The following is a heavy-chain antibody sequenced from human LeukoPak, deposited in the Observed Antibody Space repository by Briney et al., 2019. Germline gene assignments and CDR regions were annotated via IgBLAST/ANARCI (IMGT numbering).Heavy chain of an antibody. J-gene: IGHJ6*02. V-gene: IGHV1-2*02. CDR1: GYTFTGYY. Sequence: ASVKVSCKASGYTFTGYYMHWVRQAPGQGLEWMGWINPNSGGTNYAQKFQGRVPMTRDTSISTAYMELSRLRSDDTAVYYCARMFVPAATYYYYGMDVWGQGTTVTVSS. CDR2: INPNSGGT. D-gene: IGHD2-2*01. CDR3: ARMFVPAATYYYYGMDV.